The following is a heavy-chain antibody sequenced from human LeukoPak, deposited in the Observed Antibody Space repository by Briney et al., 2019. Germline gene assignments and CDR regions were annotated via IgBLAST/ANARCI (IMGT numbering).Heavy chain of an antibody. Sequence: GGSLRLSCAAPGFTFSDYNMRWIRQAPGKGLEWVSSISRSGSTKYYADSVKGRFTISRDNAKNSLFLQMNSLRAEDTAVYHCARANSYSSSWYVLDYWGQGTLVTVSS. J-gene: IGHJ4*02. CDR2: ISRSGSTK. D-gene: IGHD6-13*01. V-gene: IGHV3-11*04. CDR1: GFTFSDYN. CDR3: ARANSYSSSWYVLDY.